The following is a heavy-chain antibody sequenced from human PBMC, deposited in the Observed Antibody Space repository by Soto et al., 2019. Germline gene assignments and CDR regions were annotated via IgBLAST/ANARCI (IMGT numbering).Heavy chain of an antibody. CDR1: GFTVSSHY. D-gene: IGHD4-17*01. Sequence: EVQLVETGGGLIQPGGSLRLSCTAAGFTVSSHYMTWVRQTPGKGLEWVSIIYASDSTFYADSVKGRFTISRDNSKNTVYLHLNSLRAEDTAMYYCATPVTRLIAFDLWGQGTMVTLSS. CDR3: ATPVTRLIAFDL. CDR2: IYASDST. J-gene: IGHJ3*01. V-gene: IGHV3-53*02.